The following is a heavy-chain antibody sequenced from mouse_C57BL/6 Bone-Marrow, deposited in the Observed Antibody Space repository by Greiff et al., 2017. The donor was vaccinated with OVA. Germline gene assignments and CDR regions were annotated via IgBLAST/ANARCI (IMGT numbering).Heavy chain of an antibody. V-gene: IGHV1-59*01. CDR3: ARSWLRRVFDY. CDR1: GYTFTSYW. Sequence: QVQLQQSGAELVRPGTSVKLSCKASGYTFTSYWMHWVKQRPGQGLEWIGVIDPSDSYTNYNQKFKGKATLTVDTSSSTAYMQLSSLTSEDSAVYYCARSWLRRVFDYWGQGTTLTVSS. CDR2: IDPSDSYT. D-gene: IGHD2-2*01. J-gene: IGHJ2*01.